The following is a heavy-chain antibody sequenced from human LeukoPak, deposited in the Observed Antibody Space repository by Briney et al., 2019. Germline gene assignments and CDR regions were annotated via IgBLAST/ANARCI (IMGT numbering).Heavy chain of an antibody. J-gene: IGHJ4*02. Sequence: PGGSLRLSRASSGFTFSNAWMRVVRQAPGKGLEWVGRIKSKTDGWTTDYAAPVKGRFTISRDDSKNTLYLQMNSLKTEDTAIYSCTTFYFYYCTGTSCPTSGDYWGQGTLVTVSS. V-gene: IGHV3-15*01. CDR2: IKSKTDGWTT. CDR1: GFTFSNAW. D-gene: IGHD2-2*01. CDR3: TTFYFYYCTGTSCPTSGDY.